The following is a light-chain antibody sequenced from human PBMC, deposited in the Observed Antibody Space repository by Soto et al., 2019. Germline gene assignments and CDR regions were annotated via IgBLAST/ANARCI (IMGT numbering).Light chain of an antibody. Sequence: EIVMTQYPDTLSVSPGVRASIACKASLRFSSNLACYQQKPGQAPRLLIYGASTRATGIPARFSGSGSGTEFTLTICSLQSEDFAIYYCQQYDGWTPWTFGQGNKVEIK. CDR3: QQYDGWTPWT. J-gene: IGKJ1*01. CDR2: GAS. V-gene: IGKV3-15*01. CDR1: LRFSSN.